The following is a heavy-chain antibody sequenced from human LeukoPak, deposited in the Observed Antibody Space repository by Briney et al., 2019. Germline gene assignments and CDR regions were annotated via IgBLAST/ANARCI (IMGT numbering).Heavy chain of an antibody. D-gene: IGHD3-3*01. V-gene: IGHV4-38-2*02. CDR2: IYHSGST. Sequence: PSETLSLTCTVSGYSISSGYYWGWIRQPPGKGLEWIGSIYHSGSTYYNPSLKSRVTISVDTSKNQFSLKLSSVTAADTAVYYCARDRYDFWSGYYSTHYFDYWGQGTLVTVSS. J-gene: IGHJ4*02. CDR1: GYSISSGYY. CDR3: ARDRYDFWSGYYSTHYFDY.